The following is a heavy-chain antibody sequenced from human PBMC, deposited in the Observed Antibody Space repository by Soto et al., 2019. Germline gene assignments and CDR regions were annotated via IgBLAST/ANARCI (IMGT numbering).Heavy chain of an antibody. V-gene: IGHV3-23*01. D-gene: IGHD6-19*01. CDR3: AKARGGSVWPEFDR. J-gene: IGHJ4*02. CDR2: ITADGGGT. Sequence: GGSLRLSCTASGFTFSSYIMNWVRQAPGKGLEWTSTITADGGGTFYADSVKGRFTISRDNSKNTLYLKMDNLRAGDTALYYLAKARGGSVWPEFDRCGQGTQVTVSS. CDR1: GFTFSSYI.